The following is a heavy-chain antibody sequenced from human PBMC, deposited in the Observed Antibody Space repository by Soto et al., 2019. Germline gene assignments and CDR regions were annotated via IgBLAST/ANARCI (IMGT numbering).Heavy chain of an antibody. CDR3: ARDINPTPPRFKEARNWFDP. CDR1: GYTFTGYY. D-gene: IGHD1-20*01. CDR2: INPNSGGT. Sequence: ASVKVSCKASGYTFTGYYMHWVRQAPGQGLEWMGWINPNSGGTNYAQKFQGWVTMTRDTSISTAYMELSRLRSDDTAVYYCARDINPTPPRFKEARNWFDPWGQGTLVTVSS. J-gene: IGHJ5*02. V-gene: IGHV1-2*04.